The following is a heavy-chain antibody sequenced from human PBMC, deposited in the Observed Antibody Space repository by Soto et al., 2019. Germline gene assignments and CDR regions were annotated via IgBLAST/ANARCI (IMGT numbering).Heavy chain of an antibody. CDR2: IYYSGST. CDR1: GDSISNLDYF. Sequence: SETLSLTCSVSGDSISNLDYFWAWIRQPPGQALEYIGYIYYSGSTYYNPSLKSRVTISVDTSKNQFSLQLSSVTAADPAVYYCARDRYCSGGSCYSALGNWFDPWGQGTLVTVSS. V-gene: IGHV4-30-4*01. CDR3: ARDRYCSGGSCYSALGNWFDP. J-gene: IGHJ5*02. D-gene: IGHD2-15*01.